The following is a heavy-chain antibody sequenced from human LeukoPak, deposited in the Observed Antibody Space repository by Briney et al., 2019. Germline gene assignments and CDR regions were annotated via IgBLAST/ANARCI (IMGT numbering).Heavy chain of an antibody. CDR2: ISYDGSNK. Sequence: PGGSLRLSCAASGFTFSSYAMHWVRQAPGKGLEWVAVISYDGSNKYYADSVKGRFTISRDNSKNTLYLQMNSLRAEDTAVYYCAREASFIVATIDGGDNWFDPWGQGTLVTVSS. D-gene: IGHD5-12*01. CDR3: AREASFIVATIDGGDNWFDP. V-gene: IGHV3-30-3*01. CDR1: GFTFSSYA. J-gene: IGHJ5*02.